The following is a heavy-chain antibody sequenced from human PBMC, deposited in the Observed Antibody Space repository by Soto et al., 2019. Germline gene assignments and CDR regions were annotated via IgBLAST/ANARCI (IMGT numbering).Heavy chain of an antibody. Sequence: QLQLRESGSGLVRPSQTLSLTCAVYGGSISSGAYSWGWMRQPPGKGLEWIGFVSHSGSTSYNPSAKNRVTSAVDISANQFSLKLPSMTAADTAVYYCARWMRSRGYLRAFDVWGQGTMVTVSS. CDR3: ARWMRSRGYLRAFDV. J-gene: IGHJ3*01. CDR1: GGSISSGAYS. V-gene: IGHV4-30-2*01. D-gene: IGHD3-22*01. CDR2: VSHSGST.